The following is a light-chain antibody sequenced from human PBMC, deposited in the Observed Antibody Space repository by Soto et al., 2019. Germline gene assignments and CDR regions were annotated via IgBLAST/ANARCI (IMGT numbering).Light chain of an antibody. CDR3: SSYTSSSTRV. CDR2: DVS. CDR1: RSDVGGYNY. V-gene: IGLV2-14*01. Sequence: QSVLTRPASVSGSPGQSITISCTGTRSDVGGYNYVSWYQQHPAKAPKLMIYDVSNRPSGVSNRFSGSKSGNTASLTISGLQAEDEADYYCSSYTSSSTRVFGTGTKVTVL. J-gene: IGLJ1*01.